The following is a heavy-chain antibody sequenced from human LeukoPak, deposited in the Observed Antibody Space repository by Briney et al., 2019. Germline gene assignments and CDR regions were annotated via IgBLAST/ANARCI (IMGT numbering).Heavy chain of an antibody. V-gene: IGHV3-64*01. CDR3: AREYCTNGVCYKRFDY. J-gene: IGHJ4*02. D-gene: IGHD2-8*01. Sequence: GGSLRLSCAGSGFTFNSYAMHWVRQAPGKGLEYVSGISSNGGSTYHATSVKGRFTISRDNSKDTLYLQMGSLRAEDMAVYYCAREYCTNGVCYKRFDYWGQGTLVTVSS. CDR2: ISSNGGST. CDR1: GFTFNSYA.